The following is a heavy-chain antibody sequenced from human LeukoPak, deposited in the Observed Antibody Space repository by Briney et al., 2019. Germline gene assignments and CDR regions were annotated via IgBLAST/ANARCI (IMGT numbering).Heavy chain of an antibody. CDR2: ISYDGSNK. V-gene: IGHV3-30-3*01. Sequence: GGSLRFSCAASGFTFSSYAMHWVRQAPGKGLEWVAVISYDGSNKYYADSVKGRFTISRDNSKNTLYLQMNSLRAEDTAVYYCAREDDTYPDYWGQGTLVTVSS. J-gene: IGHJ4*02. CDR3: AREDDTYPDY. D-gene: IGHD3-22*01. CDR1: GFTFSSYA.